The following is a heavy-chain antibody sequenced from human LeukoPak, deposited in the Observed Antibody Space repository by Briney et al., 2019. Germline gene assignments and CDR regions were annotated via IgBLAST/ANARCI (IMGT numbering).Heavy chain of an antibody. CDR1: GFTFSSYG. CDR2: ISGSGGST. V-gene: IGHV3-23*01. Sequence: GGTLRLSCAASGFTFSSYGMSWVRQAPGKGLGGVSAISGSGGSTYYADSVKGRFTISRDNSKNTLYLQMNSLRAEDTAVYYCARTPWGSAPYYFDYWGQGTLVTVSS. J-gene: IGHJ4*02. D-gene: IGHD3-16*01. CDR3: ARTPWGSAPYYFDY.